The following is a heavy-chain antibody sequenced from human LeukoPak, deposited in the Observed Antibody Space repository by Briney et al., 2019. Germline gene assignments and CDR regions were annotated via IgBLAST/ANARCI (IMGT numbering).Heavy chain of an antibody. V-gene: IGHV1-69*13. CDR1: GGTFSSYA. D-gene: IGHD5-18*01. CDR2: IIPILGTA. J-gene: IGHJ4*02. Sequence: GVSVKVSCKASGGTFSSYAISWVRQAPGQGLEWMGGIIPILGTANYAQKFQGRVTITADESTSTAYMELSSLRSEDTAVYYCARSRIQLAPDFDYWGQGTLVTVSS. CDR3: ARSRIQLAPDFDY.